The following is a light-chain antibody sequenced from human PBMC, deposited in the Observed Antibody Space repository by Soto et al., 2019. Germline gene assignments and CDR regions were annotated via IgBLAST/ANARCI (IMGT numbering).Light chain of an antibody. J-gene: IGKJ1*01. Sequence: DIQMTQSPSTLSASVGATVTITCRASQNIKTWLAWHQQKPGKAPKLLIFDASTWESGVPSRFSGSGSGTDLNLTINSLQPDDFTTYCCQQYSSYSPLFGQGTKVEIK. V-gene: IGKV1-5*01. CDR3: QQYSSYSPL. CDR2: DAS. CDR1: QNIKTW.